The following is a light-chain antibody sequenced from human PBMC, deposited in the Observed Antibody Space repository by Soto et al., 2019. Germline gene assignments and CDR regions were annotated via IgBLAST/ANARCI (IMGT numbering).Light chain of an antibody. J-gene: IGKJ1*01. CDR2: GAS. V-gene: IGKV3-20*01. CDR1: QNIFNNY. Sequence: EIVLTQSPGTLSLSPRERATLSCRASQNIFNNYLAWYQQKPGQAPRLLVYGASFRATGIPDRFSGSGSGTGFTLTISRLEPEDFAVYYCQQYGSSPRTFGQGTKV. CDR3: QQYGSSPRT.